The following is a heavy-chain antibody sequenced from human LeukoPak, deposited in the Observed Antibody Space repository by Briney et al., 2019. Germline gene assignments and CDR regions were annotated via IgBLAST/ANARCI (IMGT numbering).Heavy chain of an antibody. Sequence: GGSLRLSCAASGFTFSTYAMTWVRQAPGKGLEWVSGIDSNGDEIYYADSVRGRFTISRDNSNNALYLQMDSLRAEDTAVYYCANWIGSSSRDYWGQGTLVTVSS. CDR3: ANWIGSSSRDY. J-gene: IGHJ4*02. D-gene: IGHD6-6*01. CDR1: GFTFSTYA. V-gene: IGHV3-23*01. CDR2: IDSNGDEI.